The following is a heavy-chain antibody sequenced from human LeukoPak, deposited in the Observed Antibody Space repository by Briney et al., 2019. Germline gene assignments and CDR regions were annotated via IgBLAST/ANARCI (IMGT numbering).Heavy chain of an antibody. CDR2: IYYSGST. CDR1: GGSISSYY. Sequence: SEALSLTCTVSGGSISSYYWSWIRQPPGKGLEWIGYIYYSGSTNYNPSLKSRVAISVDTSKNQFSLKLSSVTAADTAVYYCASTSAGTFFYWGQGTLVTVSS. V-gene: IGHV4-59*01. D-gene: IGHD6-13*01. CDR3: ASTSAGTFFY. J-gene: IGHJ4*02.